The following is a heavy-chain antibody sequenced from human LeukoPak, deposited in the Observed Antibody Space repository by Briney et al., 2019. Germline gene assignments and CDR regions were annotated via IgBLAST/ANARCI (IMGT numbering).Heavy chain of an antibody. CDR1: GFTFSSYG. J-gene: IGHJ4*02. CDR3: AKDRPPSSTNPCYFDY. CDR2: IRYDGSNK. D-gene: IGHD2-2*01. V-gene: IGHV3-30*02. Sequence: GGSLRLSCAASGFTFSSYGMHWVRQAPGKGLEWVAFIRYDGSNKYYADSVKGRFTISRDNSKNTLYLQMNSLRAEDTAVYYCAKDRPPSSTNPCYFDYWGQGTLVTVSS.